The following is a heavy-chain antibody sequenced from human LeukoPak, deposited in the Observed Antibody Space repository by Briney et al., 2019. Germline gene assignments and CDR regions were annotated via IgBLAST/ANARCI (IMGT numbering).Heavy chain of an antibody. CDR1: GYTFTRYG. CDR3: ARGLVDIVATPYDAFDI. D-gene: IGHD5-12*01. V-gene: IGHV1-18*01. Sequence: ASVKVSCTTSGYTFTRYGISWVRQAPGQGLEWMGWISGHNGNTNYAQKLQGSITMSTDTSTSTAYMELRSLRSDDTAVYYCARGLVDIVATPYDAFDIWGQGTLVTVSS. J-gene: IGHJ3*02. CDR2: ISGHNGNT.